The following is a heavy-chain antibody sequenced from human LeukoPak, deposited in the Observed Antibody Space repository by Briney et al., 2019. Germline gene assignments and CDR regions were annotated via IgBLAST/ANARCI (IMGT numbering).Heavy chain of an antibody. CDR3: AGGYCSGGSCYGHYYYYGMDV. V-gene: IGHV4-34*01. CDR2: INHSGST. D-gene: IGHD2-15*01. CDR1: GGSLSGYY. Sequence: SETLSLTCAVYGGSLSGYYWSWIRQPPGKGLEWIGEINHSGSTNYNPSLKSRVTISVDTSKNQFSLKLSSVTAADTAVYYCAGGYCSGGSCYGHYYYYGMDVWGQGTTVTVSS. J-gene: IGHJ6*02.